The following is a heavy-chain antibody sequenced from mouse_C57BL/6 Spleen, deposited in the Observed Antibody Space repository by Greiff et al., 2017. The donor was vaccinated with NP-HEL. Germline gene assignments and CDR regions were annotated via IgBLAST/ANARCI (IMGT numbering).Heavy chain of an antibody. CDR3: ARHGYDRTWFAY. CDR1: GYSITSGYY. Sequence: VQLKESGPGLVKPSQSLSLTCSVTGYSITSGYYWNWIRQFPGNKLEWMGYISYDGSNNYNPSLKNRISITRDTSKNQFFLKLNSVTTEDTATYYCARHGYDRTWFAYWGQGTLVTVSA. V-gene: IGHV3-6*01. D-gene: IGHD2-2*01. CDR2: ISYDGSN. J-gene: IGHJ3*01.